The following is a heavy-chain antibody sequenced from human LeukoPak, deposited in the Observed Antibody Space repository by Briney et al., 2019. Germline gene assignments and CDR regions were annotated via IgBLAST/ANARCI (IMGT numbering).Heavy chain of an antibody. D-gene: IGHD2-2*01. Sequence: GASVKVSCKVSGYTLTELSMHWVRQAPGKGLEWMGGFDPEDGETIYAQKFQGRVTMTEDTSTDTAYMELCSPRSEDTAVYYCATFTGFCSSTSCSPGAGWFDPWGQGTLVTVSS. V-gene: IGHV1-24*01. CDR2: FDPEDGET. CDR1: GYTLTELS. J-gene: IGHJ5*02. CDR3: ATFTGFCSSTSCSPGAGWFDP.